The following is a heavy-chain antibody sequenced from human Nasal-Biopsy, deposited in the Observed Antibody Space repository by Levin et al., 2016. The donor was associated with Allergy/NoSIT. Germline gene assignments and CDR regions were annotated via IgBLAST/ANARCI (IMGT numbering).Heavy chain of an antibody. CDR1: DLSFSTYG. D-gene: IGHD3-10*01. CDR2: IRQDGRAT. J-gene: IGHJ4*01. V-gene: IGHV3-7*01. Sequence: GGSLRLSCAVSDLSFSTYGMHWVRQAPGKGLEWVANIRQDGRATHFGGSVRGRFTISRDNVKNAIYLQMASLRDEDTAIYYCARDCCASGSHDYWGHGTPVTVSS. CDR3: ARDCCASGSHDY.